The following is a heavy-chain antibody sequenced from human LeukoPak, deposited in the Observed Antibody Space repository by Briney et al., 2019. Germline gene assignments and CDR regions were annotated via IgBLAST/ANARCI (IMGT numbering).Heavy chain of an antibody. D-gene: IGHD1-26*01. CDR3: ARGFGDSGSYLGMDV. V-gene: IGHV4-59*11. J-gene: IGHJ6*02. Sequence: TSETLSLTCTVSGGSLTSHYWSWIRQPPGKGLEWIGYIYYSGSTNYNPSLKSRGTISVDTSKNQFSLTLSSVTAADTAVYYCARGFGDSGSYLGMDVWGQGTTVSVSS. CDR2: IYYSGST. CDR1: GGSLTSHY.